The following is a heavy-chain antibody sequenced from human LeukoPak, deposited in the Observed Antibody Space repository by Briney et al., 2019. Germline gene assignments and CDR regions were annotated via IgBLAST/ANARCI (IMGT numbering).Heavy chain of an antibody. D-gene: IGHD6-19*01. CDR2: INYIGSST. CDR3: AKVGQQWLIPEED. J-gene: IGHJ4*02. Sequence: GGSLRLSCAASGFTFSNYAMSWVRQAPGKGLKGVSTINYIGSSTSYADSVKGRFTISRDNSKNTLYLQMNSPRAEDTAVYYCAKVGQQWLIPEEDWGQGTLVTVSS. CDR1: GFTFSNYA. V-gene: IGHV3-23*01.